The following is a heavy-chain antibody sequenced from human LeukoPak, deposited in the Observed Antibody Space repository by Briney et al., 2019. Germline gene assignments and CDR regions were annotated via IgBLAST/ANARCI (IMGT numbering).Heavy chain of an antibody. CDR3: ARGWFGEYTFDF. J-gene: IGHJ4*02. Sequence: SETLSLTCAVSGGSTGSKSDYWGWIRQTPGQGLEWIGNVFHSGSASYNPSLKSRVTVSIDTSKNQFSLKMSSVTAADTAIYFCARGWFGEYTFDFWGQGTLVTVSS. CDR2: VFHSGSA. D-gene: IGHD3-10*01. V-gene: IGHV4-39*07. CDR1: GGSTGSKSDY.